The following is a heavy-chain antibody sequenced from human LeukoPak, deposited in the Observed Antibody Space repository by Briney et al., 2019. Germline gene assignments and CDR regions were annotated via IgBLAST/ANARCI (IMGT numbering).Heavy chain of an antibody. V-gene: IGHV3-21*01. CDR1: GFTFSSYS. Sequence: GGSLRLSCAASGFTFSSYSMNWVRQAPGKGLEWASSISSSSSYIYYADSVKGRFTISRDNPKNSLYLQMNSMRAEDTAVYYCVRDRGWELQPVDYSGQGTLVTVSS. J-gene: IGHJ4*02. CDR2: ISSSSSYI. D-gene: IGHD1-26*01. CDR3: VRDRGWELQPVDY.